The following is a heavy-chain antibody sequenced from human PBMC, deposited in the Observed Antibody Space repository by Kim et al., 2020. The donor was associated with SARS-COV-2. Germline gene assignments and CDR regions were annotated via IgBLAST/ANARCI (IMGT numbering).Heavy chain of an antibody. D-gene: IGHD2-15*01. CDR2: IWYDGSNK. CDR1: GFTFRSYG. V-gene: IGHV3-33*06. J-gene: IGHJ6*02. CDR3: AKELLKGYCSGGSCHVTSSYYYYYGMDV. Sequence: GGSLRLSCAASGFTFRSYGMHWVRQAPGKGLEWVAVIWYDGSNKYYADSVKGRFTISRDNSKNSLYLQMNSLRAEDTAVYYCAKELLKGYCSGGSCHVTSSYYYYYGMDVWGQGTTVTVSS.